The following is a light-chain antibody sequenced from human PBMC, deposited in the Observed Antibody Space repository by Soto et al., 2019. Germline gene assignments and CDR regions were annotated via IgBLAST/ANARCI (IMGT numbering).Light chain of an antibody. Sequence: DIQMTQSPSTLSASVGDRVTITCRASQSINTWLAWYQRKPGKAPKLLIYDASSLESGVPSRFSGSGSGTEFTLTSSSLQPDDFATYYCLQYNDYWTFGQGTQVAIK. V-gene: IGKV1-5*01. CDR3: LQYNDYWT. J-gene: IGKJ1*01. CDR2: DAS. CDR1: QSINTW.